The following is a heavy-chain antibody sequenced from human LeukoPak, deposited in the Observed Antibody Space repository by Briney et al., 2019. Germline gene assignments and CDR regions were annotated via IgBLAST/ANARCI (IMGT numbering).Heavy chain of an antibody. D-gene: IGHD3-3*01. V-gene: IGHV1-69*05. CDR3: ARNGTIFGVVIGPDAFDI. J-gene: IGHJ3*02. CDR1: GGTFSSYA. CDR2: IIAIFGTA. Sequence: AAVKVSCKASGGTFSSYAISWVRQAPGQGLEWMGGIIAIFGTANYAQKFQGRVTMNRDTSISTAYMELSRLRSDDTAVYYCARNGTIFGVVIGPDAFDIWGQGTMVTVSS.